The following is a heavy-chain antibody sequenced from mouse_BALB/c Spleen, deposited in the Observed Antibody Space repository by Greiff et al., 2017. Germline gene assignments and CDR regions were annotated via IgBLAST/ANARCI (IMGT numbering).Heavy chain of an antibody. V-gene: IGHV2-6-7*01. CDR3: ARVGDGDYYAMDY. Sequence: VKLQESGPGLVAPSQSLSITCTVSGFSLTGYGVNWVRQPPGKGLEWLGMIWGDGSTDYNSALKSRLSISKDNSKSQVFLKMNSLQTDDTARYYCARVGDGDYYAMDYWGQGTSVTVSS. D-gene: IGHD2-3*01. CDR1: GFSLTGYG. CDR2: IWGDGST. J-gene: IGHJ4*01.